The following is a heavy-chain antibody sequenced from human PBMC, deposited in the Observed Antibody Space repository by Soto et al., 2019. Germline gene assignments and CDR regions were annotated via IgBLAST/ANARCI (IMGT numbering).Heavy chain of an antibody. CDR3: AREGRVYDFWSGPEYVGVLEGPSWFAP. Sequence: GASVKVSCKASGYTFTSYGISWVRQAPGQGLEWMGWISAYNGNTNYAQKLQGRVTMTTDTSTSTAYMELRSLRSDDTAVYYCAREGRVYDFWSGPEYVGVLEGPSWFAPWGQGTLVTVSS. J-gene: IGHJ5*02. V-gene: IGHV1-18*01. D-gene: IGHD3-3*01. CDR1: GYTFTSYG. CDR2: ISAYNGNT.